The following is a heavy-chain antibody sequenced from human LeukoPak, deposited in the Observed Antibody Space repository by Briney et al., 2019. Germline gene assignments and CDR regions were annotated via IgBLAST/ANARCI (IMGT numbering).Heavy chain of an antibody. Sequence: SGPTLVKPTQTLTLTCTFSGFSLSTSGVGVGWIRQPPGKALEWLALIYWDDDKRCSPSLKGRLTITKDTSKNQVVLTMTNMDPVDTATYYCAHKESGYSYGGVIDYWGQGTLVTVSS. V-gene: IGHV2-5*02. CDR1: GFSLSTSGVG. CDR2: IYWDDDK. D-gene: IGHD5-18*01. CDR3: AHKESGYSYGGVIDY. J-gene: IGHJ4*02.